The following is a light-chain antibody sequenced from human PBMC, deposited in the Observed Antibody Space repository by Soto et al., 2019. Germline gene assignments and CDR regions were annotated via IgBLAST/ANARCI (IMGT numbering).Light chain of an antibody. V-gene: IGKV1-5*01. J-gene: IGKJ1*01. CDR3: PQYRSYS. CDR1: QSISTW. Sequence: DIQMTQSPSTLTASVGDRVTITGRARQSISTWLAWYQQQPGKAPSLLIYGASSLKSGVPSRFSVSGSGTEFTLTISSLQPDDFATYYCPQYRSYSFGQGTKGES. CDR2: GAS.